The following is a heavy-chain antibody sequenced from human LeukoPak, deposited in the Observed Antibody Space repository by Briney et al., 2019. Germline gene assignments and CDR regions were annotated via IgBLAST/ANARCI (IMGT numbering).Heavy chain of an antibody. Sequence: SETLSLTCAVSGGSISSGGYSWSWIRQPPGKGLEWIGYIYHSGSTYYNPSLKSRVTMSVDRSKNQFSLKLSSVTAADTAVYYCARGNGSGSYPYYYGMDVWGQGTTVTVSS. CDR2: IYHSGST. D-gene: IGHD3-10*01. CDR3: ARGNGSGSYPYYYGMDV. V-gene: IGHV4-30-2*01. CDR1: GGSISSGGYS. J-gene: IGHJ6*02.